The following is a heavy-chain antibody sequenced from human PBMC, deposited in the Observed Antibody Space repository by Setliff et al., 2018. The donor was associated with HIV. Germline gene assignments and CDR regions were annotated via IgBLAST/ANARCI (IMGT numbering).Heavy chain of an antibody. CDR3: VRGWGGALHY. CDR2: IYYSGST. CDR1: GGSISSRGYY. Sequence: TLSLTCTVSGGSISSRGYYWGWIRQPPGKGPEWTGSIYYSGSTYYNPSLKSRVTISVDTSKNQFSLKLTSVTAADTAVYYCVRGWGGALHYWGQGALVTVSS. D-gene: IGHD3-16*01. V-gene: IGHV4-39*01. J-gene: IGHJ4*02.